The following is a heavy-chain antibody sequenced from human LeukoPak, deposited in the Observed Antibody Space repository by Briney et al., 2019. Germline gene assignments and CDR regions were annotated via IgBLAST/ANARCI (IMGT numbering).Heavy chain of an antibody. Sequence: GGSLRHSCAASGFTFSSYSMNWVRQAPGKGLEWVSSISSSSSYIYYADSVKGRFTISRDNAKNSLYMQMNSLRAEDTAVYYCARDRDHAVGAPFGYNWFDPWGQGTLVTVSS. J-gene: IGHJ5*02. CDR2: ISSSSSYI. V-gene: IGHV3-21*01. D-gene: IGHD1-26*01. CDR3: ARDRDHAVGAPFGYNWFDP. CDR1: GFTFSSYS.